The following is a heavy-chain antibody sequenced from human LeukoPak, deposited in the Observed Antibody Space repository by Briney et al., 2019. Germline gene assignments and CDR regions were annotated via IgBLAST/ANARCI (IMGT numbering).Heavy chain of an antibody. CDR2: ISGSGGST. D-gene: IGHD6-6*01. J-gene: IGHJ4*02. V-gene: IGHV3-23*01. Sequence: GGSLRLSCAASGYTFNNYAMNWVRQAPGKGLDWVSTISGSGGSTYYADSVKGRFTISRDNSKNTLYLQMTSLKAEDTAVYYCAKDGTQLALDYWGQGTLVTVSS. CDR1: GYTFNNYA. CDR3: AKDGTQLALDY.